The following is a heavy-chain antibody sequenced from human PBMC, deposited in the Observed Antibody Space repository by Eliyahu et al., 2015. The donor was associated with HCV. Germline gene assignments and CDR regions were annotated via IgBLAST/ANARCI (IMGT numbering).Heavy chain of an antibody. CDR2: IKSKNDGGAR. V-gene: IGHV3-15*02. CDR1: GFTFKTAW. D-gene: IGHD3-9*01. Sequence: EVHLVESGGTVVNPGGSLRLSCEGSGFTFKTAWMNWVRQXPGKGXEWVGRIKSKNDGGARQYAAPVKGRFTVSRDDSKNMLYLQMDSLRTEDTGVYFCTTDSGGALYFDSNEYPHPFDYWGQGTQVLVSS. J-gene: IGHJ4*02. CDR3: TTDSGGALYFDSNEYPHPFDY.